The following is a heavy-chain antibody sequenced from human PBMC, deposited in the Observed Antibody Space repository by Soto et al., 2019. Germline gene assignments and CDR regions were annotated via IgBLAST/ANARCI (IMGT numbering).Heavy chain of an antibody. J-gene: IGHJ5*02. Sequence: GGSLRLSCAASGFTFSSYWMSWVRQAPGKGLEWVSVIYSGGSTYYADSVKGRFTISRDNSKNTLYLQMNSLRAEDTAVYHCARDILLWWGEFRGPWARGTLVTVSS. CDR2: IYSGGST. CDR1: GFTFSSYW. CDR3: ARDILLWWGEFRGP. D-gene: IGHD3-10*01. V-gene: IGHV3-66*01.